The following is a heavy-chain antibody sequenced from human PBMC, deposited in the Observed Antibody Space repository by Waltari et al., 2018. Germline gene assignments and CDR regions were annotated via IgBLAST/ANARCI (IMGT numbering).Heavy chain of an antibody. Sequence: EVQLVESGGGLVQPGGSLRLSCAASGFTFSAYWMHWVRQAPGEGLVSVSKINTYGTITSYADSVKGRFTIARDNAKNTLFLQMNSLRAEDTAVYYCVLFSSDFLGDCWGQGTLVTVSS. CDR1: GFTFSAYW. CDR3: VLFSSDFLGDC. J-gene: IGHJ4*02. V-gene: IGHV3-74*01. D-gene: IGHD6-25*01. CDR2: INTYGTIT.